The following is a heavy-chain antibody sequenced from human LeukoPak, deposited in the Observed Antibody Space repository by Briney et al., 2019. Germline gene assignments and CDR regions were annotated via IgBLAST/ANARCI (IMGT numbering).Heavy chain of an antibody. V-gene: IGHV3-66*01. D-gene: IGHD3-9*01. Sequence: PGGSLRLSCAASGFTVSSNYMSWVRQAPGKGLEWVSVIYSGGSTYYADSVKGRFTISRDNSKNTLYLQMNSLRAEDTAVYYCAKDGPYYDILTGYYALDYWGQGTLVTVSS. J-gene: IGHJ4*02. CDR2: IYSGGST. CDR1: GFTVSSNY. CDR3: AKDGPYYDILTGYYALDY.